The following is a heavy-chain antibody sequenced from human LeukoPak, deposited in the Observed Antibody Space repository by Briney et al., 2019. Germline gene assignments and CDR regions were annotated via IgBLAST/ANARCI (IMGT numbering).Heavy chain of an antibody. J-gene: IGHJ5*02. D-gene: IGHD2-2*01. CDR1: GGTFSSYA. V-gene: IGHV1-69*13. CDR3: ARDLDCSSTSCYPKPPNWFDP. Sequence: SVKVSCKASGGTFSSYAISWVRQAPGQGLEWMGGIIPIFGTANYAQKFQGRVTITADESTSTAYMELSSLRSEDTAVYYCARDLDCSSTSCYPKPPNWFDPWGQGTLVTVSS. CDR2: IIPIFGTA.